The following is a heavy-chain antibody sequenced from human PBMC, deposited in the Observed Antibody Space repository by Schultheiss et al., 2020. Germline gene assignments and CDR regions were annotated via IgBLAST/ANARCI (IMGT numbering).Heavy chain of an antibody. CDR2: IYPGDSDT. J-gene: IGHJ6*02. CDR1: GYSFTSYW. V-gene: IGHV5-51*01. Sequence: GGSLRLSWKGSGYSFTSYWCGWVRQMPGKGLEWMGIIYPGDSDTRNSPSFQGQVTISADTSINTAYLQWSSLTASDTAMYYCARHRGVRGVMNYYYYGMDVWGQGTTVTVSS. D-gene: IGHD3-10*01. CDR3: ARHRGVRGVMNYYYYGMDV.